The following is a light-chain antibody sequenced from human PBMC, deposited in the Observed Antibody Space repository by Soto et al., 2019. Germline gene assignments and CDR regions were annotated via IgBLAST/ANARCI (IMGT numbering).Light chain of an antibody. CDR3: QQYNNWPPYT. J-gene: IGKJ2*01. CDR2: GAS. CDR1: QSVSSK. V-gene: IGKV3-15*01. Sequence: EIVMTQSPATLSVSLGERATLSCRASQSVSSKLAWYQQKPGQAPRLLIYGASTRATGIPARFSGSGSGTEFTLTISSLQSEDFAIYYCQQYNNWPPYTFGQGTKLEIE.